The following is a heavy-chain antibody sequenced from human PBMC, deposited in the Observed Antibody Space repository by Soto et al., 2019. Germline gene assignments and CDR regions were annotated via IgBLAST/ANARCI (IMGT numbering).Heavy chain of an antibody. CDR1: GFTFSSYG. Sequence: QVQLVESGGGVVQPGRSLRLSCAASGFTFSSYGMHWVRQAPGKGLEWVAVISYDGSNKYYADSVQGRFTISRDNSKNTLYRQMNSLRAEDTAVYYSAKDVLRFLEWLAFYGMDVWGQGTTVTVSS. J-gene: IGHJ6*02. V-gene: IGHV3-30*18. CDR2: ISYDGSNK. CDR3: AKDVLRFLEWLAFYGMDV. D-gene: IGHD3-3*01.